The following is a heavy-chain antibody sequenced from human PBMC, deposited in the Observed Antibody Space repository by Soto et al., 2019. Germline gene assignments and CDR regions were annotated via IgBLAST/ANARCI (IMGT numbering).Heavy chain of an antibody. CDR2: ISGRGSA. V-gene: IGHV4-4*02. J-gene: IGHJ6*02. CDR3: TRSTHAMNGGSHYMALDDDLVTGMDV. D-gene: IGHD3-16*01. Sequence: QVQLQESGPRLVRPSGALSLTCSVSGASITSGHWWTWVRQSPGKGREWMGEISGRGSAYSNASLKSRVSLSVDKSQNQFSLRLTSVTAADTAIYYCTRSTHAMNGGSHYMALDDDLVTGMDVWGPGTTVTVSS. CDR1: GASITSGHW.